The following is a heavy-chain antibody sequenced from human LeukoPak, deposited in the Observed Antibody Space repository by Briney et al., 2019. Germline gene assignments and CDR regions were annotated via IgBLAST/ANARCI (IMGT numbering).Heavy chain of an antibody. CDR1: GGSFSGYY. J-gene: IGHJ4*02. CDR2: INHSGSI. D-gene: IGHD3-22*01. Sequence: KPSETLSLTCAVYGGSFSGYYWSWIRQPPGKGLEWIGEINHSGSINYNPSLKSRVTISVDTSKNQFSLKLSSVTAADTAVYYCARGYDSSGYTFDYWGQGTLVTVSS. CDR3: ARGYDSSGYTFDY. V-gene: IGHV4-34*01.